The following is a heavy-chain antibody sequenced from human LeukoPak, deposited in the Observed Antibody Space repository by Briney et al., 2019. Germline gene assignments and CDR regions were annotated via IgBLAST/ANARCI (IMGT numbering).Heavy chain of an antibody. Sequence: GSLRLSCAASGFTVSSNYMSWVRQAPGKGLEWIGEINHSGSTNYNPSLKSRVTISVDTSKNQFSLKLSPVTAADTAVYYCARALGYSSSQVYNYWGQGTLVTVSS. V-gene: IGHV4-34*01. CDR3: ARALGYSSSQVYNY. D-gene: IGHD6-6*01. CDR1: GFTVSSNY. CDR2: INHSGST. J-gene: IGHJ4*02.